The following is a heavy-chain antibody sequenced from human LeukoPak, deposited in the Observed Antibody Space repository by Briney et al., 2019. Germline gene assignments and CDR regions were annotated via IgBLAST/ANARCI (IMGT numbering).Heavy chain of an antibody. CDR3: ARGVVGAYDAFDI. CDR1: GYSSTTYW. J-gene: IGHJ3*02. Sequence: GESLKISCKGSGYSSTTYWIGWVRQMPGKGLEWMGIIYPGDSDTRYSPSFQGQVTFSADKSFYTAYLQWSSLKASDTAMYYCARGVVGAYDAFDIWGQGTMVTVSS. CDR2: IYPGDSDT. D-gene: IGHD2-15*01. V-gene: IGHV5-51*01.